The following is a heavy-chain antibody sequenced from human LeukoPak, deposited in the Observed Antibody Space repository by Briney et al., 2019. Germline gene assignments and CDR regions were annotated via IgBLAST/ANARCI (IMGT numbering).Heavy chain of an antibody. CDR3: ARPRGIVVVPAAMSYYGMDV. D-gene: IGHD2-2*01. CDR2: MNPNSGNT. V-gene: IGHV1-8*01. CDR1: GYTFTSYD. Sequence: ASVKVSCKASGYTFTSYDINWVREATGQGLEWMGWMNPNSGNTGYAQKFQGRVTMNRNTSISTAYMELSSLRSEDTAVYYCARPRGIVVVPAAMSYYGMDVWGQGTTVTVPS. J-gene: IGHJ6*02.